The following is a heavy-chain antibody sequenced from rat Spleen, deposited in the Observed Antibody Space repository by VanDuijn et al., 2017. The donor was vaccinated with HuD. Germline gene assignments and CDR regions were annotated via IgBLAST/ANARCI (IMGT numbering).Heavy chain of an antibody. Sequence: QVQLKESGPGLVQPSQTLSLTCTVSGFSLPSNSVSWIRQPPGKGLEWMGVISSGGSTYYNSALKSRLSISRDTSKSQVFLKMNSLQTEDTAMYFCARLLGEAYWGQGTLVTVSS. J-gene: IGHJ3*01. D-gene: IGHD5-1*01. V-gene: IGHV2-6*01. CDR3: ARLLGEAY. CDR2: ISSGGST. CDR1: GFSLPSNS.